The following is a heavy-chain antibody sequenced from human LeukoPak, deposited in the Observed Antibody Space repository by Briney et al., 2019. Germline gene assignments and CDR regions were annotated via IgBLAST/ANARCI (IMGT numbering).Heavy chain of an antibody. V-gene: IGHV3-21*04. J-gene: IGHJ3*01. Sequence: GGSLRLSCAASGFTFSSYAMSWVRQAPGKGLEWVSSISSSSSYIYYADSVKGRFTISRDNAKNSLYLQMNSLRAEDTAVYYCARRAGAYSHPYDYWGQGTMVTVSS. CDR2: ISSSSSYI. CDR1: GFTFSSYA. CDR3: ARRAGAYSHPYDY. D-gene: IGHD4/OR15-4a*01.